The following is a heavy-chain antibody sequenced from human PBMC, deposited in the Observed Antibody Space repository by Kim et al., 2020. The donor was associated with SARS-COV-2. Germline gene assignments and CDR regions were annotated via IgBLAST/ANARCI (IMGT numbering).Heavy chain of an antibody. J-gene: IGHJ6*02. CDR1: GFTFNTYA. CDR2: INPTGTVT. CDR3: ARGWREHGFNV. Sequence: GGSLRLSCAASGFTFNTYAMNWVRQAPGKGLEWVSAINPTGTVTFHADSENGRFTISRDDSESTLYLQMNSLRAEDTALYYCARGWREHGFNVWGVGTT. D-gene: IGHD1-1*01. V-gene: IGHV3-23*01.